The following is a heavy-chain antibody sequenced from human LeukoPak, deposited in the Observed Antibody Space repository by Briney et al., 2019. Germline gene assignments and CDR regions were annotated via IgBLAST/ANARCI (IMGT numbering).Heavy chain of an antibody. J-gene: IGHJ4*02. D-gene: IGHD6-13*01. CDR3: ARDIDTGDSSSSQDY. V-gene: IGHV3-21*01. CDR2: ISSSSSYI. Sequence: PGGSLRLSCAASGFTFSSYSMNWVRQAPGKGLEWASSISSSSSYIYYADSVKGRFTISRDNAKNSLYLQMNSLRAEDTAVYYCARDIDTGDSSSSQDYWGQGTLVTVSS. CDR1: GFTFSSYS.